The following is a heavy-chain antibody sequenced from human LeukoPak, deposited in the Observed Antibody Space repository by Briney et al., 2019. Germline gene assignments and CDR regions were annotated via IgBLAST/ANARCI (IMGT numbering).Heavy chain of an antibody. V-gene: IGHV3-23*01. CDR1: GFTFSSYA. Sequence: GGSLRLSCAASGFTFSSYAMSWVRQAPGKGLEWVSAISGSGGSTYYADSVKGRFTISRDNSKNTVYLQMNSLRAEDTAVYYCARDLGTVTTLYYFDYWGQGTLVTVSS. J-gene: IGHJ4*02. CDR3: ARDLGTVTTLYYFDY. D-gene: IGHD4-17*01. CDR2: ISGSGGST.